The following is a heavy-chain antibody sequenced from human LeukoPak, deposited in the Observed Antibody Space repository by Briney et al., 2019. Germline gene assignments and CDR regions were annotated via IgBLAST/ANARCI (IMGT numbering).Heavy chain of an antibody. J-gene: IGHJ6*02. CDR1: GGSISSGDYY. D-gene: IGHD5-18*01. Sequence: PSETLSLTCTVSGGSISSGDYYWSWIRQPPGKGLEWIGYIYYSGSTYYNPSLKSRVTISVDTSKNQFSLKLSSVTAADTAVYYCARGPGYSYGFYYYYYGMDVWGQGTTVTVSS. CDR3: ARGPGYSYGFYYYYYGMDV. CDR2: IYYSGST. V-gene: IGHV4-30-4*01.